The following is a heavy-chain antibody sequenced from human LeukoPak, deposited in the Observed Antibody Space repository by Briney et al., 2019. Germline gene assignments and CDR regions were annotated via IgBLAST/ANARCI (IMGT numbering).Heavy chain of an antibody. J-gene: IGHJ5*02. CDR3: ARDLSGSSGSSWSPWFDP. D-gene: IGHD6-13*01. CDR2: ISAYNGNT. CDR1: GYTFTSYG. V-gene: IGHV1-18*04. Sequence: ASVKVSCKASGYTFTSYGICWVRQAPGQGLEWMGWISAYNGNTNYAQKLQGRVTMTTDTSTSTAYMELRSLRSDDTAVYYCARDLSGSSGSSWSPWFDPWGQGTLVTVSS.